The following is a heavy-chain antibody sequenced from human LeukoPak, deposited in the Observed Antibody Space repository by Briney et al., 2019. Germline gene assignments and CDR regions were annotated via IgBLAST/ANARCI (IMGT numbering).Heavy chain of an antibody. CDR2: ISASGGST. J-gene: IGHJ4*02. CDR1: GFTFSSSA. CDR3: ASRSGYDLSYFDY. Sequence: GGSLRLSCAASGFTFSSSAMSWVRQVPGKGLEWVSGISASGGSTYYADSVKGRFTISRDNAKNSLYLQMNSLRAEDTAVYYCASRSGYDLSYFDYWGQGTLVTVSS. D-gene: IGHD5-12*01. V-gene: IGHV3-23*01.